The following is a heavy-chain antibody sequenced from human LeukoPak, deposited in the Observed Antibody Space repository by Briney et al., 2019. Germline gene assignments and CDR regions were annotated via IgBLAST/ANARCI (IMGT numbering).Heavy chain of an antibody. V-gene: IGHV4-59*08. J-gene: IGHJ3*02. CDR2: IYYSGST. D-gene: IGHD6-19*01. CDR1: GGSITYYY. CDR3: ASHDSIAVAGTNAFDI. Sequence: SETLSLTCSVSGGSITYYYWSWIRQPPGKGLEWIGYIYYSGSTNYNPSLKSRVTISVDTSKNQFSLKLSSVTAADTAVYYCASHDSIAVAGTNAFDIWGQGTMVTVSS.